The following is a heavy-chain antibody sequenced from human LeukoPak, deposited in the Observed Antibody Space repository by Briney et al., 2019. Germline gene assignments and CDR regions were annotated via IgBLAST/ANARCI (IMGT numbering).Heavy chain of an antibody. V-gene: IGHV2-5*02. Sequence: SGPTLVKPTQTLTLTCTFSGFSLSTSGVGVGWIRQPPGKALEWLALIYWDDDKRYSPSLKSRLTITKDTSKNQVVLTMTNMDPADTATYYCARLGYCSGGSCYFNWFDPWGQGTLVTVSS. CDR1: GFSLSTSGVG. CDR2: IYWDDDK. D-gene: IGHD2-15*01. J-gene: IGHJ5*02. CDR3: ARLGYCSGGSCYFNWFDP.